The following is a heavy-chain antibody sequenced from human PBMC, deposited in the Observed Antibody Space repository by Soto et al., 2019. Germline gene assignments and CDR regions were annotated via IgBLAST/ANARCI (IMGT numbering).Heavy chain of an antibody. CDR2: INPNNGRT. J-gene: IGHJ4*02. CDR1: GYTFTDYY. V-gene: IGHV1-2*04. CDR3: ARGSPTTTPCYY. Sequence: QVQLVQSGADLKKPGASVKVSCKASGYTFTDYYMHWVRQAPGQGLEWMGWINPNNGRTSYAEKFEGWVTMTRDTSISTAYMEVRRLTSDDTAVYYCARGSPTTTPCYYWGQGSLITVSS. D-gene: IGHD1-1*01.